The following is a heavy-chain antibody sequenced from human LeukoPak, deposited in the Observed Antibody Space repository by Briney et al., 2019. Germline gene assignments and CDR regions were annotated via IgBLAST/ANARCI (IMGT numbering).Heavy chain of an antibody. D-gene: IGHD3-10*02. V-gene: IGHV3-48*03. CDR3: AELGITMIGGV. CDR2: ISSSGSTI. J-gene: IGHJ6*04. CDR1: GFTFSSYE. Sequence: GALRLSCAASGFTFSSYEMNWVRQAPGKGLEWVSYISSSGSTIYYADSVKGRFTISRNNAKNSLYLQMNSLRAEDTAVYYCAELGITMIGGVWGKGTTVTISS.